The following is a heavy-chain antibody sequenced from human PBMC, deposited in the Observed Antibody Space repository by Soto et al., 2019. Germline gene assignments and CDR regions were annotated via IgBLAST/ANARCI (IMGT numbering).Heavy chain of an antibody. CDR1: GFTFSSYG. Sequence: EVQLLESGGGLVQPGGSLRRSCAASGFTFSSYGMTWVRQAPGKGLEWVSFSSATGAGTYYADSVKGRFTISRDNSKNTLDLQMTTLRAYDTAVYYCAKDRLAGGNYGFYSDFWGQGDLVIVSS. CDR2: SSATGAGT. CDR3: AKDRLAGGNYGFYSDF. D-gene: IGHD1-26*01. V-gene: IGHV3-23*01. J-gene: IGHJ4*02.